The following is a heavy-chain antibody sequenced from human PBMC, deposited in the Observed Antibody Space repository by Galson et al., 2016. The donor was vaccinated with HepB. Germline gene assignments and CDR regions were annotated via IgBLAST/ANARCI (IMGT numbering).Heavy chain of an antibody. CDR3: ARGLHLGDFWSGFWGY. Sequence: SVKVSCKASGGSFSGYAFNWVRQAPGQGLEWMGGIIPVFGTTNYAQKFQGRVTITADESTSTAYMKLSSLRSEDTAVYYCARGLHLGDFWSGFWGYWGQGALVTVSS. D-gene: IGHD3-3*01. V-gene: IGHV1-69*13. J-gene: IGHJ4*02. CDR1: GGSFSGYA. CDR2: IIPVFGTT.